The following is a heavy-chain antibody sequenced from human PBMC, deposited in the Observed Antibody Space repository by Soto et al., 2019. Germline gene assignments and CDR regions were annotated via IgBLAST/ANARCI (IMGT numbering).Heavy chain of an antibody. CDR1: GGTFSIYT. CDR2: GSA. V-gene: IGHV1-69*01. J-gene: IGHJ5*02. D-gene: IGHD2-15*01. CDR3: AREGPPDIAWFVP. Sequence: QVQLVQSGAEVKKPGSSVKVSCKASGGTFSIYTISWVRQAPGQGLEWMGGSANSAQKFQGRLTVTADESKSTVYLELSSLTSEDTAVYYCAREGPPDIAWFVPWGQGTLVSVSS.